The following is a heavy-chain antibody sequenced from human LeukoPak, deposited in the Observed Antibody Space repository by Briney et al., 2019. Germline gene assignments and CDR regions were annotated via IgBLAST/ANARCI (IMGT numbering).Heavy chain of an antibody. J-gene: IGHJ6*03. Sequence: SETLSLTCTISGDSISSRYHFWGWIRQPPGKGLEWIGCIYFRGSTYYSPSLKSRVTMSVDTSTNQFSLQLKSMTAADTAVYYCARAEKEGYYYIDAWGKGTTATVSS. CDR2: IYFRGST. CDR1: GDSISSRYHF. V-gene: IGHV4-39*07. CDR3: ARAEKEGYYYIDA.